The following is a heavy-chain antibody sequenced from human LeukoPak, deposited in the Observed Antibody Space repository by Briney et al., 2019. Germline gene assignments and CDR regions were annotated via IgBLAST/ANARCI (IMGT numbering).Heavy chain of an antibody. D-gene: IGHD3-10*01. CDR3: ARDLLYGAARGSFDL. CDR2: ISPTSIYI. J-gene: IGHJ3*01. Sequence: PGGSLRLSCAASGFTLNSYLMSWVRQAPGKGLEWVSSISPTSIYIYYGDSVRGRFTISRDTAKNALYLEMNSLRAEDTAVFYCARDLLYGAARGSFDLWGQGTMVTVSS. V-gene: IGHV3-21*01. CDR1: GFTLNSYL.